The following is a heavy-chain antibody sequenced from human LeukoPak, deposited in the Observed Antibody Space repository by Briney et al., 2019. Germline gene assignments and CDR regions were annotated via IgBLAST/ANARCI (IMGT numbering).Heavy chain of an antibody. D-gene: IGHD2-15*01. V-gene: IGHV3-30*02. CDR2: IRYDGNEK. CDR1: GFTFRSNA. CDR3: AQERDRRGYFDY. Sequence: GGSLRLSCAASGFTFRSNAMHWVRQAPGKGLEWATFIRYDGNEKYYADSLKGRFTVSRDNSKNTLYLQMNSLRVEDTAVYYCAQERDRRGYFDYWGQGALVTVSS. J-gene: IGHJ4*02.